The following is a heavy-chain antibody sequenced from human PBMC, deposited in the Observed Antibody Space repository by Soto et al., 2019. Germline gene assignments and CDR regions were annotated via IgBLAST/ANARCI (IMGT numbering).Heavy chain of an antibody. V-gene: IGHV1-18*01. CDR1: GYTFTSYG. CDR2: ISAHNGNT. J-gene: IGHJ4*02. Sequence: QVHLVQSGGEVKKPGASVKVSCKASGYTFTSYGITWVRQAPGQGLEWMGWISAHNGNTDYAQKLQGRVIVTSDTSPSTAYMELRSLISDDTAVYYCARGRYGDYWGQGALVTVSS. CDR3: ARGRYGDY. D-gene: IGHD1-1*01.